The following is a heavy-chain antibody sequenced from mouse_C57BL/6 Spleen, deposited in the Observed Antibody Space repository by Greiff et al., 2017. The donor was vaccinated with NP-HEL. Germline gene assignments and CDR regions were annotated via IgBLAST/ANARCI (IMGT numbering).Heavy chain of an antibody. CDR2: ISSGSSTI. CDR3: ARFNDGSGFAY. Sequence: EVQLQESGGGLVKPGGSLKLSCAASGFTFSDYGMHWVRQAPEKGLEWVAYISSGSSTIYYADTVKGRFTISRDNAKNTLFLQMTSLRSEDTAMYYCARFNDGSGFAYWGQGTLVTVSA. D-gene: IGHD2-3*01. J-gene: IGHJ3*01. CDR1: GFTFSDYG. V-gene: IGHV5-17*01.